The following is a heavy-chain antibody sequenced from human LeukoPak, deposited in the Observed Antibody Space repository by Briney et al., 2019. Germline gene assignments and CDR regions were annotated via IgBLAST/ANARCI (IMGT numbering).Heavy chain of an antibody. CDR3: ARVLEGSSGQHWYFDL. CDR1: GGSFSGYY. D-gene: IGHD6-19*01. V-gene: IGHV4-34*01. J-gene: IGHJ2*01. Sequence: SETLSLTCAVYGGSFSGYYWSWIRQPPGKGLEWIGEINHSGSTNYNPSLKSQVTISVDTSKNQFSLRLSSVTAADTAVYYCARVLEGSSGQHWYFDLWGRGTLVTVSS. CDR2: INHSGST.